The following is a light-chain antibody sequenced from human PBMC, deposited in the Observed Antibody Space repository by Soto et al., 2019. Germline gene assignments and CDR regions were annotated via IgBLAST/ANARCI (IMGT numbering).Light chain of an antibody. V-gene: IGKV1-5*03. Sequence: QPSSTLSTSVGDKVTITFRASQSISTWLAWHQQKPGKAPKLLIYKASFLESGVPSRFGGSGSGTEFTLTITSLQPDDFATYYCQQYSRSWTFGQGTKV. CDR1: QSISTW. J-gene: IGKJ1*01. CDR3: QQYSRSWT. CDR2: KAS.